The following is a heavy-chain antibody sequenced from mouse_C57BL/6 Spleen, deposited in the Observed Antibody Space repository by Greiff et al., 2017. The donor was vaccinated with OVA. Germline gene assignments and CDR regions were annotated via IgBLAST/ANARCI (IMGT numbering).Heavy chain of an antibody. J-gene: IGHJ2*01. D-gene: IGHD4-1*01. CDR3: ARSKLLDD. CDR2: IYPGSGSA. CDR1: GYTFTCYW. V-gene: IGHV1-55*01. Sequence: QVQLQQPGAALVQPGASVKMSCKASGYTFTCYWLTWVKQSPGQGLEWIGDIYPGSGSANYTEKFKSKATLTVDTSSSPAYMQLSSLISDDSAVNYCARSKLLDDWGQGTTLTVAA.